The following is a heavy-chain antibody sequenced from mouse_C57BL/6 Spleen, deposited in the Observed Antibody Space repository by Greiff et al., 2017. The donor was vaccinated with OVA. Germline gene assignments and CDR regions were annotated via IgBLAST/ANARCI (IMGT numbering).Heavy chain of an antibody. CDR1: GYTFTDYE. J-gene: IGHJ1*03. Sequence: VKLMESGAELVRPGASVTLSCKASGYTFTDYEMHWVKQTPVHGLEWIGAIDPETGGTAYNQKFKGKAILTADKSSSTAYMELRSLTSEDSAVYYCTRGDGSRDFDVWGTGTTVTVSS. D-gene: IGHD1-1*01. CDR3: TRGDGSRDFDV. V-gene: IGHV1-15*01. CDR2: IDPETGGT.